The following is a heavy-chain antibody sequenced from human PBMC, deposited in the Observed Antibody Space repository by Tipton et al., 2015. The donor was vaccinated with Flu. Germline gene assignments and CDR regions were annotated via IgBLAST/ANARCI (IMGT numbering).Heavy chain of an antibody. Sequence: LRLSCAASGFTFRNAWMTWVRQAPGKGLEWVGEINHSGSTYYSPSLKSRVTISADTSNNQFSLRLSSVTAADTAMYYCTRSLRNSSGSPGYWGQGTLVTVSS. CDR2: INHSGST. J-gene: IGHJ4*02. CDR1: GFTFRNAW. V-gene: IGHV4-34*01. D-gene: IGHD3-22*01. CDR3: TRSLRNSSGSPGY.